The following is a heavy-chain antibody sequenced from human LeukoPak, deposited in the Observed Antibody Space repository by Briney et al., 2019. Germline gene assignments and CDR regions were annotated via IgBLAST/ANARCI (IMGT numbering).Heavy chain of an antibody. CDR1: GFTFSSYW. J-gene: IGHJ4*02. CDR2: IKPDGTTK. D-gene: IGHD6-13*01. V-gene: IGHV3-7*03. CDR3: ARSIPYGTTWYGRSDY. Sequence: GGSLRLSCEASGFTFSSYWISWVRQAPGKGLEWVANIKPDGTTKFYVDSVKGRFTISRDNAMNSLYLQMNSLRAEDTAIYYCARSIPYGTTWYGRSDYWGQGTLVTVSS.